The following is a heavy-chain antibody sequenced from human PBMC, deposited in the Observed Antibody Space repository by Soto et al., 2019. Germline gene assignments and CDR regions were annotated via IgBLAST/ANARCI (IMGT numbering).Heavy chain of an antibody. Sequence: QVQLVQSGAEVKKPGSSVKVSCKASGGTFSSYAISWVRQAPGQGLEWMGGIIPIFGTANYAQKFQGRVTITADKYTSTADMERCSVRSDDTAVYHCARSAHYYDRSGYLGLDYWGQGTLVTVCS. J-gene: IGHJ4*02. CDR1: GGTFSSYA. V-gene: IGHV1-69*06. D-gene: IGHD3-22*01. CDR3: ARSAHYYDRSGYLGLDY. CDR2: IIPIFGTA.